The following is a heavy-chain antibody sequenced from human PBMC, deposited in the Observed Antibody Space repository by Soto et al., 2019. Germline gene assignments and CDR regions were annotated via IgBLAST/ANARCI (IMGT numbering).Heavy chain of an antibody. V-gene: IGHV3-33*01. D-gene: IGHD3-10*01. CDR1: GFTFSSYD. CDR2: IWYDGSNK. J-gene: IGHJ6*03. Sequence: GGSLRLSCAASGFTFSSYDMHWVRQAPGKGLEWVAVIWYDGSNKYYADSVKGRFTISRDNSKNTLYLQMNSLRAEDTAVYYCAREGYYYGSGSHYYYYYMDVWGKGTTVTVSS. CDR3: AREGYYYGSGSHYYYYYMDV.